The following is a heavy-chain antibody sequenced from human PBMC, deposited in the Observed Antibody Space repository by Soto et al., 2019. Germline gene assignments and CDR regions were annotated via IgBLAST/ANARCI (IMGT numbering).Heavy chain of an antibody. CDR3: ARDRPPADS. Sequence: QVQLVQSGAEVKKPGASVKVSCKASGYTCTRYAMHWVRQAPGQRLEWMGWSNAGNGNTKYSQKFQGRVTITRDTTASTAYMELSSLRSEDTAVYYCARDRPPADSWGQGTLVPVSS. J-gene: IGHJ4*02. V-gene: IGHV1-3*01. CDR2: SNAGNGNT. CDR1: GYTCTRYA.